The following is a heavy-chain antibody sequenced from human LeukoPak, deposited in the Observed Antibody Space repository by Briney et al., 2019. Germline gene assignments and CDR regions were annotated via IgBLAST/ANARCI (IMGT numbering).Heavy chain of an antibody. J-gene: IGHJ4*02. D-gene: IGHD2-15*01. V-gene: IGHV3-30*18. CDR1: GFTFSSYG. CDR3: AKDRRSGTGNFDY. CDR2: ISYDGSNK. Sequence: GGSLRLSCAASGFTFSSYGMHWVRQAPGKGLEWVAVISYDGSNKYYADSVKGRFTISRDNSKNTLYLQMNSLRAEDTAVYYCAKDRRSGTGNFDYWGQGTLVTVSS.